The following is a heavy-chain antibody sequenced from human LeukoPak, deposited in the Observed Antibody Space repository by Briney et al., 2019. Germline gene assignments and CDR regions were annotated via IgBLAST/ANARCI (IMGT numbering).Heavy chain of an antibody. CDR2: ISGSSGST. CDR1: GSTFSSYA. V-gene: IGHV3-23*01. J-gene: IGHJ3*02. D-gene: IGHD3-10*01. CDR3: AKALSRGGAFDI. Sequence: GGSLRLSCAASGSTFSSYATSWVRQAPGKGLEWVSAISGSSGSTYYADSVKGRFTISRDNSKNTLYLQMNSLRAEDTAVYYCAKALSRGGAFDIWGQGTMVTVSS.